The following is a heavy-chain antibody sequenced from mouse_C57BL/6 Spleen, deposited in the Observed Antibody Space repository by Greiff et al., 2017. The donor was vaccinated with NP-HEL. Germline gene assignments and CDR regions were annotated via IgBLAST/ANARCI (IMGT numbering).Heavy chain of an antibody. D-gene: IGHD1-1*01. CDR1: GYTFTSYW. Sequence: VQLQQPGAELVMPGASVKLSCKASGYTFTSYWMHWVKQRPGQGLEWIGEIDPSDSYTNYNQKFKGKSTLTVDKSSSTAYMQLSSLTSEDSAVYYCARGYGSSPGYFDVWGTGTTVTVSS. J-gene: IGHJ1*03. V-gene: IGHV1-69*01. CDR2: IDPSDSYT. CDR3: ARGYGSSPGYFDV.